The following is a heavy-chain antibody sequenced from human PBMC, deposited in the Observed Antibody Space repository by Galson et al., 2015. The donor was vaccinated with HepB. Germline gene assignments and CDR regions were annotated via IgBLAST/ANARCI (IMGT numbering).Heavy chain of an antibody. CDR3: STKFNY. CDR1: GCTVRDAW. CDR2: IKRKSDHGTT. V-gene: IGHV3-15*01. Sequence: SLRLACAASGCTVRDAWMSGARQAPGKGLGWVGRIKRKSDHGTTDYAAPVNGRFTISRDDSKNTVYLQMNSLQTEDTALYYCSTKFNYWGQGTLVTVSS. J-gene: IGHJ4*02.